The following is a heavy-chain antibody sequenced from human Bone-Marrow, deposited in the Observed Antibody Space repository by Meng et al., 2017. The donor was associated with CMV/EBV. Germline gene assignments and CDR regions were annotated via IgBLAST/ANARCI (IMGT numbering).Heavy chain of an antibody. V-gene: IGHV4-39*07. CDR2: IYYSGST. D-gene: IGHD1-7*01. CDR3: FITGTILDY. CDR1: GGSISSSSYY. Sequence: SETLSLTCTVSGGSISSSSYYWGWIRQPPGKGLEWIGSIYYSGSTYYNPSLKSRVTISVDTSKNQFSLKLSSVTAADTAVYYCFITGTILDYWGQGTLVTVS. J-gene: IGHJ4*02.